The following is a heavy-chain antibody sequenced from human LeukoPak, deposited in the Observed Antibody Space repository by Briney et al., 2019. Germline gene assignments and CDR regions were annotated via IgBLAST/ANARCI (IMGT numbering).Heavy chain of an antibody. CDR3: ARDPVGSNWFDP. Sequence: PSETLSLTCTVSGASISSGYWSWIRQPPGKGLEWVGYIYYSGSTNYNPSLKSRVTISADMSKNQFSLRLSYVTAADTAVYYCARDPVGSNWFDPWGQGTLVTVSS. J-gene: IGHJ5*02. V-gene: IGHV4-59*01. CDR1: GASISSGY. CDR2: IYYSGST. D-gene: IGHD3-10*01.